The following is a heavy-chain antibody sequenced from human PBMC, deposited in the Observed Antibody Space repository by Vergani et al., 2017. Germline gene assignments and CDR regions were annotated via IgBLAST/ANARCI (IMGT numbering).Heavy chain of an antibody. CDR2: ISWNSGSI. V-gene: IGHV3-9*01. Sequence: VQLVESGGGLVQPGRSLRLSCAASGFTFDDYAMHWVRQAPGKGLEWVSGISWNSGSIGYADSVKGRFTISRDNAKNSLYLQMNSLRAEDTALYYCAKGYCSSTSCYLDPWGQGTLVTVSS. CDR1: GFTFDDYA. J-gene: IGHJ5*02. D-gene: IGHD2-2*01. CDR3: AKGYCSSTSCYLDP.